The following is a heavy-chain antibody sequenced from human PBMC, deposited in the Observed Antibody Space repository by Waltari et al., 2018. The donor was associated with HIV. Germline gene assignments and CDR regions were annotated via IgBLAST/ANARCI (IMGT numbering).Heavy chain of an antibody. CDR2: MNPNSGNT. CDR3: ARARSGWYAPHMDV. J-gene: IGHJ6*02. V-gene: IGHV1-8*01. D-gene: IGHD6-19*01. Sequence: QVHLVQSGAEVKRPGAPVTVSCKTSGYTFGRYDDHWVRRATGQGLEWMGWMNPNSGNTGYAQRFQGRVTMTRNTSISTAYMELSSLRSGDTAVYYCARARSGWYAPHMDVWGQGTPVTVSS. CDR1: GYTFGRYD.